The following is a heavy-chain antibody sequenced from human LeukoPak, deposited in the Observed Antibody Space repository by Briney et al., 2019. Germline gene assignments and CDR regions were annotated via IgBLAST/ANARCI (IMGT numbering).Heavy chain of an antibody. J-gene: IGHJ4*02. Sequence: PSETLSLTCAVYGGSFSGYYWSWIRQPPGKGLEWIGEINHSGSTNYNPSLKSRVTISVDTSKNQFSLKLSSVTAADTAVYYSAKYSGMTGSAESAFDYWGQGTLVTVSS. CDR2: INHSGST. V-gene: IGHV4-34*01. CDR1: GGSFSGYY. D-gene: IGHD5-12*01. CDR3: AKYSGMTGSAESAFDY.